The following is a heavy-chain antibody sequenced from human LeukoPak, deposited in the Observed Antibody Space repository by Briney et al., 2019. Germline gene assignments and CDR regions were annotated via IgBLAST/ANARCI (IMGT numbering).Heavy chain of an antibody. CDR2: IYSDGST. Sequence: QASETLSLTCTVSGGSISSSSYYMSWVRQAPGKGLEWVSVIYSDGSTYYADSVKGRFSISRDNSKNTVYLQVNRLRAEDTAVYYCARDIGSSAGFDYWGQGTLVTVSS. V-gene: IGHV3-66*01. J-gene: IGHJ4*02. CDR1: GGSISSSSYY. CDR3: ARDIGSSAGFDY. D-gene: IGHD6-13*01.